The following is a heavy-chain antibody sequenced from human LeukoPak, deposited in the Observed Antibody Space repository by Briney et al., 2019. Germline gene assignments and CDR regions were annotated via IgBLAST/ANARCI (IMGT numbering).Heavy chain of an antibody. CDR3: ARDLYGDGDAFDI. Sequence: WVRQPPGKGLEWIGEIYHSGSTNYNPSLKSRVTISVDKSKNQFSLKLSSVTAADTAVYYCARDLYGDGDAFDIWGQGTMVTVSS. D-gene: IGHD4-17*01. V-gene: IGHV4-4*02. J-gene: IGHJ3*02. CDR2: IYHSGST.